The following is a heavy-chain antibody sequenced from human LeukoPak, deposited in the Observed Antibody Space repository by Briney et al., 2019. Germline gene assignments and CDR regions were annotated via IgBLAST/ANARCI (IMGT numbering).Heavy chain of an antibody. CDR1: NGSMSSYY. Sequence: PSATLSLTCTVSNGSMSSYYWSWIRQPPGKGLEWIGYIYHSGTTNYNPSLRSRVTISMDTSRNQFSLKLSSVTAADTAVYYCARDRSGYDYFDYWGQGTLVTVSS. CDR3: ARDRSGYDYFDY. CDR2: IYHSGTT. D-gene: IGHD5-12*01. J-gene: IGHJ4*02. V-gene: IGHV4-59*01.